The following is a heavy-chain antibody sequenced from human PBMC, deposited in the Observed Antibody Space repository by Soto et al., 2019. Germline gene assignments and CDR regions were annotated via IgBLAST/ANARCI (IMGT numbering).Heavy chain of an antibody. CDR1: GYTFTGYY. J-gene: IGHJ5*02. D-gene: IGHD6-6*01. CDR3: ARGSSSSSFYDWFDP. Sequence: GASVKVSCKASGYTFTGYYMHWVRQAPGQGLEWMGWINPNSGGTNYAQKFQGWVTMTRDTSISTAYMELSRLRSDDTAVYYCARGSSSSSFYDWFDPLGQGTLVTVSS. V-gene: IGHV1-2*04. CDR2: INPNSGGT.